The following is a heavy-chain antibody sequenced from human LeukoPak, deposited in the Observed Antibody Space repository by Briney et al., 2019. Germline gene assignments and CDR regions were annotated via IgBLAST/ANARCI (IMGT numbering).Heavy chain of an antibody. CDR3: ARGLWFGKVVGYFDY. Sequence: SVKVSCKASGGTFSSYAISWVRQAPGQGLEWMGGIIPIFGTANYAQKFQGRVTITADESTSTAYMELRSLRSDDTAVYYCARGLWFGKVVGYFDYWGQGTLVTVSS. V-gene: IGHV1-69*13. CDR2: IIPIFGTA. D-gene: IGHD3-10*01. CDR1: GGTFSSYA. J-gene: IGHJ4*02.